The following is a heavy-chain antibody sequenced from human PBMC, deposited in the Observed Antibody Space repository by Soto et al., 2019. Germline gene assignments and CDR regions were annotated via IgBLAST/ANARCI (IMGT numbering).Heavy chain of an antibody. CDR3: AKSVRSGAGPYYYYGMDV. CDR1: GFTFSSYG. Sequence: PGGSLRLSCAASGFTFSSYGMHWVRQAPGKGLEWVAVISYDGSNKYYADSVKGRFTISRDNSKNTLYLQMNSLRAEDTAVYYCAKSVRSGAGPYYYYGMDVWGQGTTVTVSS. J-gene: IGHJ6*02. V-gene: IGHV3-30*18. D-gene: IGHD1-26*01. CDR2: ISYDGSNK.